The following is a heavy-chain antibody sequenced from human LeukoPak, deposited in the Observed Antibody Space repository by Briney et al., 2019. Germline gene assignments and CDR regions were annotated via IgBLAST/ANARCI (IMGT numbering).Heavy chain of an antibody. D-gene: IGHD3-3*01. J-gene: IGHJ5*02. CDR2: IYYSGST. Sequence: SETLSLTCTVSGGSISSSSYYWGWIRQPPGKGLEWIGSIYYSGSTYYNPSLKSRVTISVDTSKNQFSLKLSSVAAADTAVYYCARESHNYDFWSGYYPNWFDPWGQGTLVTVSS. CDR1: GGSISSSSYY. CDR3: ARESHNYDFWSGYYPNWFDP. V-gene: IGHV4-39*07.